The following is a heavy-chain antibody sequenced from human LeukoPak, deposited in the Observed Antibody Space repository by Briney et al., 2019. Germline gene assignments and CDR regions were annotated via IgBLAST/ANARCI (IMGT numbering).Heavy chain of an antibody. Sequence: PGGSLRLSCAASGFIFSSYEMNWVRQAPRKGLEWVSHITTSGSTIYYADSVKGRFTISRDNAKNSVYLQMNSLRAEDTAVYYCARRYCSSSICLLDYWGQGTLVTVSS. CDR1: GFIFSSYE. D-gene: IGHD2-2*01. J-gene: IGHJ4*02. CDR2: ITTSGSTI. V-gene: IGHV3-48*03. CDR3: ARRYCSSSICLLDY.